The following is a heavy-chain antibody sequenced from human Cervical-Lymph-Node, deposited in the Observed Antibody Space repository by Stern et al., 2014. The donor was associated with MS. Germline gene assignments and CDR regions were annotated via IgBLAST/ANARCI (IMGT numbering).Heavy chain of an antibody. D-gene: IGHD4-23*01. J-gene: IGHJ2*01. CDR1: GFSLSTSGMC. CDR2: IDWDDEK. CDR3: ARTTLEDWYFDL. V-gene: IGHV2-70*13. Sequence: QVTLRESGHALVEPTQTVTLTCTLSGFSLSTSGMCVSWIRQPPGKALEWLGLIDWDDEKYYSTSLKTRLTISKDTSNHQVVLTMTNMDPVDTATYYCARTTLEDWYFDLWGRGTLVTVSS.